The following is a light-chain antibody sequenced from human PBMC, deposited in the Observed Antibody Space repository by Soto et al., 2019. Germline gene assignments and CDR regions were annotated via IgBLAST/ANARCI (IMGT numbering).Light chain of an antibody. V-gene: IGKV4-1*01. CDR3: QQYFSIPLT. CDR2: WAS. Sequence: DIVMTQSPDSLAVSLGEWATINCKSSQSVLYKSNNKNYLAWYQQKPGQPPKLLIYWASTRESGVPDRFEGSGSGTDFALTITSLQAEDVAVYYCQQYFSIPLTFGGGTKVEIK. CDR1: QSVLYKSNNKNY. J-gene: IGKJ4*01.